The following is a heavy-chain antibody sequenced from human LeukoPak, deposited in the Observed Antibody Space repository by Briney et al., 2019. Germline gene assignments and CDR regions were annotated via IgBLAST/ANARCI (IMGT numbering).Heavy chain of an antibody. CDR1: GYTFTGYY. CDR2: INTNSGGT. CDR3: ARRPGECSSASCYYAY. D-gene: IGHD2-2*03. Sequence: GASVKVSCKASGYTFTGYYIHWVRQAPGQGLEWMGWINTNSGGTNYGQKFQGRVTVTRDTSINTAYMELSRLTSDDTAVYYCARRPGECSSASCYYAYWGQGTLVTVSS. J-gene: IGHJ4*02. V-gene: IGHV1-2*02.